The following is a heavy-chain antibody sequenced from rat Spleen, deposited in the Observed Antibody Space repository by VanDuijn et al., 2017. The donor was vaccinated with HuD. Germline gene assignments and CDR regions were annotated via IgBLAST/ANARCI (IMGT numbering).Heavy chain of an antibody. D-gene: IGHD1-12*01. J-gene: IGHJ1*01. V-gene: IGHV5-20*01. CDR3: ATDVGYFDF. Sequence: EVQLVESGGGLVQPGRSLKLSCAGSGFTFSDYYMAWVRQAPSKGLEWVASISYDGSSTYYRDSVKGRFTISRDNAKSTLYLQMDSLRSEDTATYYCATDVGYFDFWGPGTMVTVSS. CDR2: ISYDGSST. CDR1: GFTFSDYY.